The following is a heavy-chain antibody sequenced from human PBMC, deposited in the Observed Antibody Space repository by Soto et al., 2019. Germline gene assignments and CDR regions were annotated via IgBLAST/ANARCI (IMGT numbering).Heavy chain of an antibody. V-gene: IGHV1-69*04. CDR2: ITPNVDIT. J-gene: IGHJ4*02. CDR3: ARDFSMVVVAPGY. CDR1: GGTFTTYI. D-gene: IGHD3-22*01. Sequence: SVKVSCKGSGGTFTTYIFTWVRQAPGQGLEWMGRITPNVDITNYAQRFQGRVTITADKSTSTVYMELSSLTSEDTAVYYCARDFSMVVVAPGYWGQGTLVTVSS.